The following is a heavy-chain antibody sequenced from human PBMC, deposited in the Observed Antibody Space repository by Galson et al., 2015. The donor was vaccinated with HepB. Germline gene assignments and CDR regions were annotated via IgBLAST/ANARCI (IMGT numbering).Heavy chain of an antibody. J-gene: IGHJ4*02. CDR2: ISYDGSNK. Sequence: SLRLSCAASGFTFSSYGMHWVRQAPGKGLEWVAVISYDGSNKYYADSVKGRFTISRDNSKNTLYLQMNSLRAEDTAVYYCANGAGEWPYWPPIDYWGQGTLVTVSS. V-gene: IGHV3-30*18. CDR1: GFTFSSYG. D-gene: IGHD2-21*01. CDR3: ANGAGEWPYWPPIDY.